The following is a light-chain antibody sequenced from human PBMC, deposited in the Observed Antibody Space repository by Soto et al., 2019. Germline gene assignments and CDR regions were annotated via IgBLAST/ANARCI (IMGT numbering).Light chain of an antibody. V-gene: IGKV1-39*01. CDR2: VAS. CDR1: QSISTY. Sequence: DIQMTQSPSSLSASVGDRVTITCRASQSISTYLNWYQQKPGKAPWLLIYVASSLQSGVPSRFSGSGSGTGFTLTISSLQPEDFATYYCQQSYSTPFTFGQGTRLE. J-gene: IGKJ5*01. CDR3: QQSYSTPFT.